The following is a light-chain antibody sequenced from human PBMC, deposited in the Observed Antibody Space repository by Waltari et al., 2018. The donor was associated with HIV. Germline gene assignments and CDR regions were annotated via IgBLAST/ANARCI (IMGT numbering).Light chain of an antibody. V-gene: IGKV3-20*01. Sequence: EGVLTQSPATLSLSPGERAPLSCRASQSVSSNYLAWYQQKPGQAPRLLIYGVSTRATGISDFTLTINRLEPEDSAVYYCQQYGRTFGQGTKVELK. CDR2: GVS. J-gene: IGKJ1*01. CDR1: QSVSSNY. CDR3: QQYGRT.